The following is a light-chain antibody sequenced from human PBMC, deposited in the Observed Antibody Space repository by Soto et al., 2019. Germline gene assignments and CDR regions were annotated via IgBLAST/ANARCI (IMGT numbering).Light chain of an antibody. Sequence: EVVMPKSPAPLPVSAGERATISGWASQSVSSNVAWYQQKPGQAPRLLIYGASTRATGIPARFSGRGSGTEFTLTISSLQSEDFAVYYCQQYNDWPQAFGQGTKVDI. V-gene: IGKV3-15*01. CDR1: QSVSSN. CDR2: GAS. CDR3: QQYNDWPQA. J-gene: IGKJ1*01.